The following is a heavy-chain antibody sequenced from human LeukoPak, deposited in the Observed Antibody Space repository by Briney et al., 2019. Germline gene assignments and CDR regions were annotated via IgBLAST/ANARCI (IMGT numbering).Heavy chain of an antibody. CDR3: AREVPYCSSTSCYIAY. Sequence: GASVKVSCKASGGTFSSYAISWVRQAPGQGLEWMGRIIPILGIANYAQKFQGRVTITADKSTSTAYMELSSLRPEDTAVYYCAREVPYCSSTSCYIAYWGQGTLVTVSS. D-gene: IGHD2-2*02. CDR1: GGTFSSYA. J-gene: IGHJ4*02. CDR2: IIPILGIA. V-gene: IGHV1-69*04.